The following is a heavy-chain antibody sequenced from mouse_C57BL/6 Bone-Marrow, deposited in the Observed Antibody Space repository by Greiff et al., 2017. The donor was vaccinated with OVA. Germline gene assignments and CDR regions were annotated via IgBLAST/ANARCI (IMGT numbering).Heavy chain of an antibody. D-gene: IGHD2-1*01. CDR1: GFSLTSYA. V-gene: IGHV2-9-1*01. Sequence: VKLMESGPGLVAPSQSLSITCTVSGFSLTSYAISWVRQPPGKGLEWLGVIWPGGGPNYNSALKSRLSISKDNSKSQVYLKMNSLQTDDTARYYCARDYGNYVDWYFDVWGTGTTVTVSS. CDR3: ARDYGNYVDWYFDV. CDR2: IWPGGGP. J-gene: IGHJ1*03.